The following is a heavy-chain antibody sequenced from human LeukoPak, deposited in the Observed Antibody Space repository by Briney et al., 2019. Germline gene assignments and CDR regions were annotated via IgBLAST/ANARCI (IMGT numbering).Heavy chain of an antibody. CDR1: GGSFSSGGYS. D-gene: IGHD3-3*01. Sequence: SETLSLTCTVSGGSFSSGGYSWSWIRQPPGKGLEWIVYISDSGGTYYNPSLTSRLTISIDRSKKQFSLKLSSVTAADTAAYYCARVDGGDFWSGPNWFDPWGQGTLVTVSS. V-gene: IGHV4-30-2*01. CDR3: ARVDGGDFWSGPNWFDP. J-gene: IGHJ5*02. CDR2: ISDSGGT.